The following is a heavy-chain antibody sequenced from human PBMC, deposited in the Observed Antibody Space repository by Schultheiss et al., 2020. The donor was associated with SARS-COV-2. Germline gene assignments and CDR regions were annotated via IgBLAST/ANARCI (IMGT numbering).Heavy chain of an antibody. Sequence: GESLKISCITSGFTFGDYAMSWFRQAPGKGLEWVGFIRSIAYGATTEYAASVKGRFTISRDDSKSIAFLHMNSLKTEDTAVYYCTRDPNVLAYFSPSLQEGYYFDYWGQGTLVTVSS. D-gene: IGHD3-10*01. CDR3: TRDPNVLAYFSPSLQEGYYFDY. CDR1: GFTFGDYA. J-gene: IGHJ4*02. V-gene: IGHV3-49*03. CDR2: IRSIAYGATT.